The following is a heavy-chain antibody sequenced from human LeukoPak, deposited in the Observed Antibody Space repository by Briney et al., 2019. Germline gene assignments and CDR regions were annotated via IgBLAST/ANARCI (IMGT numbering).Heavy chain of an antibody. J-gene: IGHJ5*02. Sequence: PSQTLSLTCTVSGGSINSGGYYWSWIRQLPGKGLEWIGHIYYSGSAYYNPSLKSRVTMSVDTSNQFSLRLGSVTAADTAVYFCARSEGDYSDVLTGINWFDPWGQGTLVTVSS. V-gene: IGHV4-31*02. CDR3: ARSEGDYSDVLTGINWFDP. D-gene: IGHD3-9*01. CDR2: IYYSGSA. CDR1: GGSINSGGYY.